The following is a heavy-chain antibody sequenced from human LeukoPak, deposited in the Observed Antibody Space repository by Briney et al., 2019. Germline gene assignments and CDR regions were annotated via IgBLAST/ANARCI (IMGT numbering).Heavy chain of an antibody. D-gene: IGHD3-16*01. CDR3: ARKGLGGELGGFDY. V-gene: IGHV3-30*03. Sequence: GRSLRLSCAASGFTFSSYGMHWVRQAPGKGLEWVAVISYDGSNKYYADSVKGRFTISRDNAKNSLYLQMNSLRAEDTALYHCARKGLGGELGGFDYWGQGTLVTVSS. CDR1: GFTFSSYG. CDR2: ISYDGSNK. J-gene: IGHJ4*02.